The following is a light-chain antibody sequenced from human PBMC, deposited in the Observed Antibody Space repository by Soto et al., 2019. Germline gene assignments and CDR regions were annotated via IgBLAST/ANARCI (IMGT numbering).Light chain of an antibody. CDR3: QLYNGYPYT. CDR2: DVF. V-gene: IGKV1-5*01. CDR1: QSINNC. J-gene: IGKJ2*01. Sequence: DIQMTQSPSTLSASIGDRVTITCRASQSINNCLAWYQQRPGQAPNLLIYDVFRLGTGVPSRFSGSGSGTEFTLTISTLQAEDFATYFCQLYNGYPYTFGPGTKLEI.